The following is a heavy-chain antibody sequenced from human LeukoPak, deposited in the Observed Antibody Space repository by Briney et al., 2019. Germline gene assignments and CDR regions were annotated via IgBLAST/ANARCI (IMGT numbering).Heavy chain of an antibody. V-gene: IGHV3-21*01. J-gene: IGHJ4*02. CDR3: ARGTSYGSAWYGAEKYYFDY. D-gene: IGHD6-19*01. CDR1: GFTFSSYG. Sequence: PGGSLRLSCAASGFTFSSYGMHWVRQAPGKGLEWVSSISGSSSYIFYADSVRGRFTVSRDNAKNSLFLQMNSLRADDTAVYYCARGTSYGSAWYGAEKYYFDYWGQGTLVTVSS. CDR2: ISGSSSYI.